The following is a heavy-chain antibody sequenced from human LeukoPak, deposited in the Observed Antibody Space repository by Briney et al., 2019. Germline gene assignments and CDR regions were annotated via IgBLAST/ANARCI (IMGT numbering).Heavy chain of an antibody. Sequence: GESLKIFCKGSGYRFTTYWIGWARKMPGKGLERTGMIDSCDSDTRYSPSFQGQFTISTDKSIRTAYLQWSSLKASDTAMYYCARLPTIYGSGSYFDSWGQGTLVTVSS. CDR1: GYRFTTYW. J-gene: IGHJ4*02. V-gene: IGHV5-51*01. D-gene: IGHD3-10*01. CDR3: ARLPTIYGSGSYFDS. CDR2: IDSCDSDT.